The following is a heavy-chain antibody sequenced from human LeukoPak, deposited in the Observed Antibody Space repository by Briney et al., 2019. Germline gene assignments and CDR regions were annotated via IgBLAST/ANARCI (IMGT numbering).Heavy chain of an antibody. J-gene: IGHJ4*02. CDR3: ARLRSRVRPSEVRGVINGFDY. V-gene: IGHV4-39*07. Sequence: SETLSLTCTVSGGSIINSGYYWGWIRQPPGKGLEWIGEIYHSGSTNYNPSLKSRVTISVDTSKNQFSLKLSSVTAADTAVYYCARLRSRVRPSEVRGVINGFDYWGQGTLVTVSS. D-gene: IGHD3-10*01. CDR2: IYHSGST. CDR1: GGSIINSGYY.